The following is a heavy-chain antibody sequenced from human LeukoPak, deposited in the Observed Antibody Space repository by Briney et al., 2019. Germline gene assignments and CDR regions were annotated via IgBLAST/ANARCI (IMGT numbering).Heavy chain of an antibody. CDR3: ARVHDRSGSYYFFDY. CDR1: GGSISNYY. CDR2: IYSSGST. J-gene: IGHJ4*02. D-gene: IGHD3-22*01. Sequence: SETLSLTCTVSGGSISNYYWSWIRQPPGKGLEWIGYIYSSGSTNYNPSLKGRVTISVDPSKNQFSLKLNSVTAADTAVYYCARVHDRSGSYYFFDYWGQGTLVTVSS. V-gene: IGHV4-59*01.